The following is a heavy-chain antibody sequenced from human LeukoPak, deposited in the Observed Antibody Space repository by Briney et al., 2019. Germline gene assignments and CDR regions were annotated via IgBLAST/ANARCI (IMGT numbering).Heavy chain of an antibody. Sequence: PSETLSLTCTVSGGSISSGDYYWSWIRQPPGKGLEWIGYIYYSGSTNYNPSLKSRVTISVDTSKNQFSLKLSSVTAADTAVYYCARQGDYDFWSGYQARFDPWGQGTLVTVSS. D-gene: IGHD3-3*01. CDR2: IYYSGST. J-gene: IGHJ5*02. CDR3: ARQGDYDFWSGYQARFDP. CDR1: GGSISSGDYY. V-gene: IGHV4-30-4*01.